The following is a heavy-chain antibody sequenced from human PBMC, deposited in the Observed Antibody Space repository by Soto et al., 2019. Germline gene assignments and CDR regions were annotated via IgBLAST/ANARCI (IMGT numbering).Heavy chain of an antibody. V-gene: IGHV1-18*01. Sequence: QVQLVQSGAEVKKPGASVKVSCKASGYTFTSYGISWVRQAPGQGLEWMGWISAYNGNTKYAQMLQGRVTMTTDTSTRTAYMELRRLRSDDTAVYYCARVTGIAAAGTHNRFDPWGQGALVTVSS. CDR3: ARVTGIAAAGTHNRFDP. D-gene: IGHD6-13*01. CDR1: GYTFTSYG. J-gene: IGHJ5*02. CDR2: ISAYNGNT.